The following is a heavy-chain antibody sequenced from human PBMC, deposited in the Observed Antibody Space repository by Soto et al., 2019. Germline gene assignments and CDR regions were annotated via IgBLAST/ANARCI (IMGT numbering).Heavy chain of an antibody. Sequence: PGGSLRLSCAASGFTFGSYWMGWVRQAPGKGLEWVATIKQDGSEKYYMDSVKGRFTISRDSAKKSLYLQMNSLRAEDTAVYYCARDRSYGMDVWGQGTTVTVSS. CDR3: ARDRSYGMDV. V-gene: IGHV3-7*01. CDR2: IKQDGSEK. J-gene: IGHJ6*02. CDR1: GFTFGSYW.